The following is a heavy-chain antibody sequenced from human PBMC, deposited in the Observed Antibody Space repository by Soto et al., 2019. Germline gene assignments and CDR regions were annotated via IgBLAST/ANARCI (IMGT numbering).Heavy chain of an antibody. V-gene: IGHV1-18*01. J-gene: IGHJ2*01. CDR1: GYTLTRYG. Sequence: QVHLVQSGAEVKKPGASVKVSCKASGYTLTRYGITWVRQAPGQGLEWMGSISAYNANTNYAQKLQGRLTMTTDTXXXXXXXXXXXXXXXXXXXXXXXXXXFXYFDLWGRGTLVSVSS. CDR2: ISAYNANT. CDR3: XXXXFXYFDL.